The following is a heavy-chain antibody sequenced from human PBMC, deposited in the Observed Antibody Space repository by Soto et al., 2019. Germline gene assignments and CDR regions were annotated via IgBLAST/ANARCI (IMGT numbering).Heavy chain of an antibody. V-gene: IGHV2-5*02. J-gene: IGHJ4*02. D-gene: IGHD6-13*01. CDR2: IHWDDDK. CDR1: GFSLSTSGVG. CDR3: AHRRKPDYSSSWYPPYFDY. Sequence: QITLKESGPTLVKPTQTLTLTCTFSGFSLSTSGVGVGWIRQPPGKALEWLALIHWDDDKRYSPSLKSRLTISKDTSKIQVVLTMTNMDPVHTATYSCAHRRKPDYSSSWYPPYFDYWALGNLVT.